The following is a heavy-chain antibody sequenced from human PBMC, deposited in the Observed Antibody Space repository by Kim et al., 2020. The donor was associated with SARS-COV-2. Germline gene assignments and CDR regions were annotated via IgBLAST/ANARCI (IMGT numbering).Heavy chain of an antibody. CDR2: IVVGSGNT. J-gene: IGHJ6*02. CDR1: GFTFTNSA. D-gene: IGHD3-22*01. Sequence: SVKVSCKASGFTFTNSAMQWVRQARGQRLEWIGWIVVGSGNTNYAQTFQERVTITRDMSTGTAYMELSSLRSEDTAVYFCAAPNYYDTSDVYYYYGMDVWGQGTTVTVSS. CDR3: AAPNYYDTSDVYYYYGMDV. V-gene: IGHV1-58*02.